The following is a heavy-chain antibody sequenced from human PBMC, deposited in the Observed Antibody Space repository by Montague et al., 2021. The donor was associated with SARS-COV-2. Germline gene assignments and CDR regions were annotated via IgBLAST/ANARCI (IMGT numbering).Heavy chain of an antibody. V-gene: IGHV4-61*08. CDR2: IYNTGRT. CDR3: ATEMPAYDVFDI. D-gene: IGHD2-2*01. J-gene: IGHJ3*02. Sequence: SETLSLTCTASGGSVTSGDYYWTWIRQPPGKGLEWIGYIYNTGRTNYXPSLKSRVTISMDTSKNQFSLKVDSVSAADTAVYYCATEMPAYDVFDIWGQGAMVTVSS. CDR1: GGSVTSGDYY.